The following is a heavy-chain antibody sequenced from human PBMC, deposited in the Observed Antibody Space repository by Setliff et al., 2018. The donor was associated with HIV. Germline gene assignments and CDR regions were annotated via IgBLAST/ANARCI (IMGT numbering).Heavy chain of an antibody. V-gene: IGHV3-74*01. CDR2: INSDGSSI. D-gene: IGHD6-19*01. CDR3: ARHSDWYGNDAFDI. J-gene: IGHJ3*02. CDR1: GFTLSNFW. Sequence: GGSLRLSCAVSGFTLSNFWMHWVRQAPGKGLVWVSRINSDGSSISYADSVKGRFTISRDNAKNTLYLQMNSLRGEDAAVYYCARHSDWYGNDAFDIWGQGTRVTVSS.